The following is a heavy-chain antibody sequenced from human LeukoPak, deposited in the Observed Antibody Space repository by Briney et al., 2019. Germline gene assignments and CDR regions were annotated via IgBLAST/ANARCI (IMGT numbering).Heavy chain of an antibody. V-gene: IGHV4-59*12. Sequence: SETLSLTCTVSGGSISSYYWSWIRQPPGKGLEWIGYIYYSGSTNYNPSLKSRVTISVDTSKNQFSLKLSSVTAADTAVYYCARLDIAAAAYYFDYWGQGTLVTVSS. J-gene: IGHJ4*02. D-gene: IGHD6-25*01. CDR3: ARLDIAAAAYYFDY. CDR1: GGSISSYY. CDR2: IYYSGST.